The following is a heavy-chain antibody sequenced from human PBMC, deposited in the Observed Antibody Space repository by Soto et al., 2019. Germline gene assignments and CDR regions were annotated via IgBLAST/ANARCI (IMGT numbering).Heavy chain of an antibody. J-gene: IGHJ4*02. CDR1: GFTFSSYA. CDR3: AKSNMVRGSPKGYFDY. D-gene: IGHD3-10*01. CDR2: ISGSGGST. Sequence: EVQLLESGGGLVQPGGSLRLSCAASGFTFSSYAMSWVRQAPGKGLEWVSAISGSGGSTYYADSVKGRFTISRDNSKNTLYLQMNSLRAEDTAVYYCAKSNMVRGSPKGYFDYWGQGTLVTVSS. V-gene: IGHV3-23*01.